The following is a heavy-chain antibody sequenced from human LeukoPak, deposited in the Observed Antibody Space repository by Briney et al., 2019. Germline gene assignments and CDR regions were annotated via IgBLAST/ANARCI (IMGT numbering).Heavy chain of an antibody. CDR1: GFTFSDYY. Sequence: SGGSLRLSCAASGFTFSDYYMSWIRQAPGKGLEWVSYISSSGSTIYYADSVKGRFTISRDNAKNSLYLQMNSLKTEDTAVYYCTRDRGMDDNSAFDIWGQGTVVTVSS. CDR3: TRDRGMDDNSAFDI. V-gene: IGHV3-11*01. CDR2: ISSSGSTI. J-gene: IGHJ3*02. D-gene: IGHD3-22*01.